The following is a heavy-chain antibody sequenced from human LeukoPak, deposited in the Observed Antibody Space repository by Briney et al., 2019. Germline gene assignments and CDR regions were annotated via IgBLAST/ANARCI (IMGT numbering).Heavy chain of an antibody. D-gene: IGHD5-18*01. CDR1: GFTVSNNY. Sequence: PGGSLRLSCAASGFTVSNNYMIWVRQAPGKGLEWVSLLYTGGETNCADSVKGRFTISRDTSKNTVSLHMSSLRAEDTAVYYCARGFAPAYNFGVFDYWGQGTLVTASS. CDR3: ARGFAPAYNFGVFDY. CDR2: LYTGGET. J-gene: IGHJ4*02. V-gene: IGHV3-53*01.